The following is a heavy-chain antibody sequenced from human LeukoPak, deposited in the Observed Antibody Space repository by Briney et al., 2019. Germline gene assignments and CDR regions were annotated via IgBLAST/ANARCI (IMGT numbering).Heavy chain of an antibody. J-gene: IGHJ4*02. CDR3: ALSGGWSFDY. CDR1: GFTFSSYG. Sequence: GGSLRLSCVGSGFTFSSYGMSWVRQAPGKGLEWVSDISGSGGSTYNADSVKGRFTISRDNSKKTLYLQMNSLRAEDTAVYYCALSGGWSFDYWGQGTLVTVSS. CDR2: ISGSGGST. V-gene: IGHV3-23*01. D-gene: IGHD6-19*01.